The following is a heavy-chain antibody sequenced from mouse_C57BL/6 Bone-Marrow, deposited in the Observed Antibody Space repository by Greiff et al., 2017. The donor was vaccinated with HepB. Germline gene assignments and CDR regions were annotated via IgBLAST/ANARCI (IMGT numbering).Heavy chain of an antibody. CDR2: ISYSGST. CDR3: AAYDYDNSSMDY. CDR1: GYSITSGYD. V-gene: IGHV3-1*01. D-gene: IGHD2-4*01. J-gene: IGHJ4*01. Sequence: DVMLVESGPGMVKPSQSLSLTCTVTGYSITSGYDWHWIRHFPGNKLEWMGYISYSGSTNYNPSLKSRISITHDTSKNHFFLKLNSVTTEDTATYYCAAYDYDNSSMDYWGQGTSVTVSS.